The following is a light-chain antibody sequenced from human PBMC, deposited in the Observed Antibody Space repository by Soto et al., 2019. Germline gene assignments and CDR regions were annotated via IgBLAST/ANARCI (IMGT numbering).Light chain of an antibody. Sequence: VLTQSPGTLSLSPGERATLSCRASQSVSSSYLAWYQQKPGQAPRLLIYDASSRATGIPDRFSASGSGTDLTLTISRLEPEDFAVYYCQQYGSSPLYTFGQGTKLEIK. V-gene: IGKV3-20*01. CDR1: QSVSSSY. CDR3: QQYGSSPLYT. CDR2: DAS. J-gene: IGKJ2*01.